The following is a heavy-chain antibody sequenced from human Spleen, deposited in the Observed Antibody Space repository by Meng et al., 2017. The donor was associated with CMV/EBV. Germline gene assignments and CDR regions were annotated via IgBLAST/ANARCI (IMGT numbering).Heavy chain of an antibody. D-gene: IGHD4-23*01. V-gene: IGHV3-21*01. CDR1: GFTFSSYS. J-gene: IGHJ4*02. Sequence: GESLKISCAASGFTFSSYSMNWVRQAPGKGLEWVSSISSSSSYIFYADSVKGRFTISRDNAKNSLYLQMNSLRAEDTAVYYCARVEVHGGKLTYFDDWGQGTLVTVSS. CDR2: ISSSSSYI. CDR3: ARVEVHGGKLTYFDD.